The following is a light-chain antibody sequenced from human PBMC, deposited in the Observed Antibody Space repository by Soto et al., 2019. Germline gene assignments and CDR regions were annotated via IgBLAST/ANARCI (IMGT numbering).Light chain of an antibody. CDR3: QQRSNWTVT. CDR2: DAS. J-gene: IGKJ3*01. CDR1: QSVSSH. V-gene: IGKV3-11*01. Sequence: EIVLTQSPVTLSLSPGERATLSCRASQSVSSHLAWYQQKPGQAPRLLIYDASNRATGIPARFSGGGSGTDFTLTISSLEPEDFAVYYCQQRSNWTVTFGPGTKVDI.